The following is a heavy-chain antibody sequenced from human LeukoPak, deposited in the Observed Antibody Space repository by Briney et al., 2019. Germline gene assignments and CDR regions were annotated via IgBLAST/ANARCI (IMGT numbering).Heavy chain of an antibody. CDR2: ISYSGST. Sequence: PSETLSLTCTVSGDSISSNNYYWGWIRQPPGKGLEWIGSISYSGSTYYNPSLKSRVTISLDTSKNQFSLKLSSVTAADTAVYYCARAGAWGYWFDYWGQGTLVTVSS. J-gene: IGHJ4*02. CDR3: ARAGAWGYWFDY. CDR1: GDSISSNNYY. V-gene: IGHV4-39*07. D-gene: IGHD3-16*01.